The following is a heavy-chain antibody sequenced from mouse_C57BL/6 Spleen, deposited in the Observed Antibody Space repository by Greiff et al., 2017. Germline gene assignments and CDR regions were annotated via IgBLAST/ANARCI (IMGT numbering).Heavy chain of an antibody. J-gene: IGHJ1*03. V-gene: IGHV1-80*01. CDR1: GYAFSSYW. D-gene: IGHD1-1*01. CDR3: ARDRSYGSRDEYFDV. CDR2: IYPGDGDT. Sequence: QVQLKESGAELVKPGASVKISCKASGYAFSSYWMNWVKQRPGKGLEWIGQIYPGDGDTNYNGKFKGKATLTADKSSSTAYMQLSSLTSEDSAVYFCARDRSYGSRDEYFDVWGTGTTVTVSS.